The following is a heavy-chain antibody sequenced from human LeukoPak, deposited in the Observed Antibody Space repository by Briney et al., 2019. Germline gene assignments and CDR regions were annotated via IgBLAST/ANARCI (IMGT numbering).Heavy chain of an antibody. CDR1: GFTFSSYW. D-gene: IGHD1-26*01. CDR2: IKQDGSEK. Sequence: GGSLRLSCAASGFTFSSYWMSWVRQAPGKGLEWVANIKQDGSEKYYVGSVKGRFTISRDNAKNSLYLQMNSLRAEDTAVYYCAREVEPATTDYWGQGTLVTVSS. V-gene: IGHV3-7*01. CDR3: AREVEPATTDY. J-gene: IGHJ4*02.